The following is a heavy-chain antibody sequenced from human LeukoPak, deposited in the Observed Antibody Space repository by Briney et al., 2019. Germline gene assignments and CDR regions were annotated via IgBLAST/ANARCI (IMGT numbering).Heavy chain of an antibody. J-gene: IGHJ4*02. CDR1: GYTFTSYD. D-gene: IGHD4-17*01. CDR3: ATGPGVGDYGLN. CDR2: MNPNSGNT. V-gene: IGHV1-8*01. Sequence: ASVKVSCKASGYTFTSYDINWVRQATGQGLEWMGWMNPNSGNTGYAQKFQGRVTMARNTSISTAYMELSSLRSEDTAVYYCATGPGVGDYGLNWGQGTLVTVSS.